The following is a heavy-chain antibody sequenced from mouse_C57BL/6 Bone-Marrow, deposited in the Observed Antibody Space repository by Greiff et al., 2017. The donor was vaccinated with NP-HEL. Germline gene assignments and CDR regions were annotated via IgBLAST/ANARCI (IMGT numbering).Heavy chain of an antibody. D-gene: IGHD1-1*01. V-gene: IGHV3-6*01. CDR3: AVTTVVAPYYYAMDY. CDR1: GYSITSGYY. CDR2: ISYDGSN. J-gene: IGHJ4*01. Sequence: EVKLMESGPGLVKPSQSLSLTCSVTGYSITSGYYWNWIRQFPGNKLEWMGYISYDGSNNSNPSLKNRISITRDTSKNQFFLKLNSVTTEDTATYYCAVTTVVAPYYYAMDYWGQGTSVTVSS.